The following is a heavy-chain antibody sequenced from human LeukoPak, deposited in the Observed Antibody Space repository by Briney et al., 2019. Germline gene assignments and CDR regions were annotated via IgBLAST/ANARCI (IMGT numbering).Heavy chain of an antibody. V-gene: IGHV3-48*03. CDR1: GFTLSNYE. CDR2: ISRSGSAM. D-gene: IGHD7-27*01. CDR3: ARGISALGNYFDS. Sequence: GGSLRLSCAASGFTLSNYEMNWVRQAPGKGLEWISYISRSGSAMYYADSVKGRFTISRDNAKNSLYLQMNSLRAEDTAVYYCARGISALGNYFDSWGQGTLVTVSS. J-gene: IGHJ4*02.